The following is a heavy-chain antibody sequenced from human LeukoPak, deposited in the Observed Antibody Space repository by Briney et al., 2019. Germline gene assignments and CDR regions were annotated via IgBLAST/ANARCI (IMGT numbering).Heavy chain of an antibody. V-gene: IGHV4-34*01. D-gene: IGHD2-15*01. CDR3: ARGLSTYGCSGGSCYGDY. J-gene: IGHJ4*02. CDR1: GGSFSGYY. CDR2: INHSGST. Sequence: KPSETLSLTCAVYGGSFSGYYWSWIRQPPGKGLEWIGEINHSGSTNYNPSLKSRVTISVDTSKNQFSLKLSSVTAADTAVYYCARGLSTYGCSGGSCYGDYWGQGTLVTVSS.